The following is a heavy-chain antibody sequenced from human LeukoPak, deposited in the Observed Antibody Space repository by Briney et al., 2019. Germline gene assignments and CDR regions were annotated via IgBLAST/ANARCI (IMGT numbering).Heavy chain of an antibody. CDR2: IFYSGST. D-gene: IGHD1-1*01. CDR3: AGSYNWSDDFDY. J-gene: IGHJ4*02. V-gene: IGHV4-59*01. Sequence: SETLSLTCTVSIDSISSYYWSWIRQPPGKGLEWVGYIFYSGSTNYNPSLKSRVTISVDTSKNQLSLKLNSVTAADTTVYYCAGSYNWSDDFDYWGPGTLVTVSS. CDR1: IDSISSYY.